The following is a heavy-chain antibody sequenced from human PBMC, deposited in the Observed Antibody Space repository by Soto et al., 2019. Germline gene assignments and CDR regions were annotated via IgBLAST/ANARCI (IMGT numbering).Heavy chain of an antibody. Sequence: TLSLTCTVSGGSISSYYWSWIRQPPGRGLEWIGYIYYGGSTNYNPSLKSRVTMSIDTSRNQFSLKLTSVTAADTAVYYCARDSMSGTTFDYWGQGTLVTVSS. D-gene: IGHD1-1*01. J-gene: IGHJ4*02. CDR3: ARDSMSGTTFDY. CDR1: GGSISSYY. CDR2: IYYGGST. V-gene: IGHV4-59*01.